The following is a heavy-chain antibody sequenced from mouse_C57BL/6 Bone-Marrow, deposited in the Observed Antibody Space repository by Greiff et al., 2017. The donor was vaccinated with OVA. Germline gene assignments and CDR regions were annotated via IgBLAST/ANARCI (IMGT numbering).Heavy chain of an antibody. CDR1: GISITTGHYR. V-gene: IGHV3-5*01. J-gene: IGHJ1*03. CDR2: IYYSGTI. Sequence: EVQLQQSGPGLVKPSQTVFLTCTVTGISITTGHYRWSWIRQFPGNKLEWIGYIYYSGTITYNPSLTSRTTITRDTPKNQFFLEMNSLTAEDTATYYCARTDYYGSSYVQYFDVWGTGTTVTVSS. D-gene: IGHD1-1*01. CDR3: ARTDYYGSSYVQYFDV.